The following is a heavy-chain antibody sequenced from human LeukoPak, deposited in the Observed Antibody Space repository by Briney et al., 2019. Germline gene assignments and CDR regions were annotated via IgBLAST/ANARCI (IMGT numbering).Heavy chain of an antibody. Sequence: ESGGSRRLSCAASGFTFSSYAMSWARQAPGKGLEWVSAISGSGGSTYYADSVKGRFTISRDNSKNTLYLQMNSLRAEDTAVYYCAKDRNYVATLDNSGHGTLGTLSS. CDR2: ISGSGGST. J-gene: IGHJ4*03. CDR3: AKDRNYVATLDN. V-gene: IGHV3-23*01. D-gene: IGHD3-10*02. CDR1: GFTFSSYA.